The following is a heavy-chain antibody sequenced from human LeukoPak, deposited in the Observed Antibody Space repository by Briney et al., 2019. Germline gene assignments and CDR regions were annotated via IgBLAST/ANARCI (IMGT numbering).Heavy chain of an antibody. CDR2: ISAYNGNT. J-gene: IGHJ1*01. V-gene: IGHV1-18*01. D-gene: IGHD3-22*01. Sequence: ASVKVSCKASGYTFTSYGISWVRQAPGQGLEWMGWISAYNGNTNYAQKLQGRVTMTTDTSTGTAYMELRSLRSDDTAVYYCARDRWEDSSGYYYLEPPSFQLWGQGTLVTVSS. CDR1: GYTFTSYG. CDR3: ARDRWEDSSGYYYLEPPSFQL.